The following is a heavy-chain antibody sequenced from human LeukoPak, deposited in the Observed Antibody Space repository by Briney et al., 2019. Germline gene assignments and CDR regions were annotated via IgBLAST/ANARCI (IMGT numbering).Heavy chain of an antibody. CDR3: ASSGITMVRGVIISPHGMDV. V-gene: IGHV1-69*13. D-gene: IGHD3-10*01. Sequence: SVKVSCKASGGTFSTYAITWVRQAPGQGLEWMGGIVPIFGTPNYSQKFQGRVTITADDSTSTAYMELSSLRSEDTAVYYCASSGITMVRGVIISPHGMDVWGQGTPVTVSS. CDR2: IVPIFGTP. J-gene: IGHJ6*02. CDR1: GGTFSTYA.